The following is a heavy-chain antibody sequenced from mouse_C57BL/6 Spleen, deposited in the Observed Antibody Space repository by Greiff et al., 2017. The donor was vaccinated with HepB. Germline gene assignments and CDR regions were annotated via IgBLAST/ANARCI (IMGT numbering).Heavy chain of an antibody. D-gene: IGHD2-1*01. Sequence: EVQLQQSGPELVKPGASVKISCKASGYTFTDYYMNWVKQSHGKSLEWIGDINPNNGGTSYNQKFKGKATLTVDKSSSTAYMELRSLTSEDSAVYYCAKIYYGDYWGQGTTLTVSS. CDR1: GYTFTDYY. CDR3: AKIYYGDY. V-gene: IGHV1-26*01. CDR2: INPNNGGT. J-gene: IGHJ2*01.